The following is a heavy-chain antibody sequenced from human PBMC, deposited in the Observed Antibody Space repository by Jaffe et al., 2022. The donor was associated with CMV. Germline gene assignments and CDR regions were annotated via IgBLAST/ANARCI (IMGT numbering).Heavy chain of an antibody. D-gene: IGHD2-2*01. CDR3: APDLGYCSSTSCYSP. CDR1: GGSISSSNW. V-gene: IGHV4-4*02. Sequence: QVQLQESGPGLVKPSGTLSLTCAVSGGSISSSNWWSWVRQPPGKGLEWIGEIYHSGSTNYNPSLKSRVTISVDKSKNQFSLKLSSVTAADTAVYYCAPDLGYCSSTSCYSPWGQGTLVTVSS. CDR2: IYHSGST. J-gene: IGHJ5*02.